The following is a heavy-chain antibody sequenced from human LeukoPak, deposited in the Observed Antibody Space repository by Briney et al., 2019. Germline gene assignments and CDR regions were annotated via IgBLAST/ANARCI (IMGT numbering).Heavy chain of an antibody. Sequence: PSETLSLTCAVYGGSFSGYYWSWLRQPPGKGLEWIGEINHSGSTNYNPSLKSRVTISVDTSKNQFSLKLSSVTAADTAVYYCARDLRFSRYGMDVWGQGTTVTVSS. D-gene: IGHD3-3*01. V-gene: IGHV4-34*01. J-gene: IGHJ6*02. CDR2: INHSGST. CDR3: ARDLRFSRYGMDV. CDR1: GGSFSGYY.